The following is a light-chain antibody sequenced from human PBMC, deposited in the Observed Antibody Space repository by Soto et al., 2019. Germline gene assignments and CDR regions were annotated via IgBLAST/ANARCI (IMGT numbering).Light chain of an antibody. V-gene: IGKV3D-20*02. Sequence: EIVLTQSPGTLSLSPGERATLSCRASQSIITNYLAWYRQKPGQAPRLLIYAASSRATGIPDRFSGSGSGTDFTLTISRLEPEDFAGYYCQHRRGFGQGTRLEIK. CDR1: QSIITNY. J-gene: IGKJ5*01. CDR2: AAS. CDR3: QHRRG.